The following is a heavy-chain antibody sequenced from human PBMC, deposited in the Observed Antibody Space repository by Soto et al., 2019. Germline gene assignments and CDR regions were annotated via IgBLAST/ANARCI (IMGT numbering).Heavy chain of an antibody. CDR2: ITGTGGNT. Sequence: PGGSLRLSCAASGFPLSTYGMTWVHQAPGKGLEWVSAITGTGGNTYYVDSVKGRFTSSRDNSKNMLYLQVNSLRVEDTAVYYCARIRGYWYGLDVWGQGTTVTVSS. CDR1: GFPLSTYG. J-gene: IGHJ6*02. CDR3: ARIRGYWYGLDV. V-gene: IGHV3-23*01.